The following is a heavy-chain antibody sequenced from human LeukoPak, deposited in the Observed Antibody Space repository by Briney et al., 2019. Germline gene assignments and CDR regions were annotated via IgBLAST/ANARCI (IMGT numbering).Heavy chain of an antibody. Sequence: GESLKISCKGSGYSFTTYWIGWVRQMPGKGLEWMGIIYPGDSDTKYSSSFQGQVTFSADKSISTAFLQWSSLKASDTAIYYCARTDYNGYSYGSWGQGTLVTVSS. J-gene: IGHJ5*02. V-gene: IGHV5-51*01. CDR2: IYPGDSDT. D-gene: IGHD5-18*01. CDR3: ARTDYNGYSYGS. CDR1: GYSFTTYW.